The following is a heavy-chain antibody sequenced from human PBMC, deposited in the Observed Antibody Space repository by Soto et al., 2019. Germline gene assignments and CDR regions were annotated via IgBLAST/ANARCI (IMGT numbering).Heavy chain of an antibody. CDR1: GYTFTSYG. J-gene: IGHJ3*02. V-gene: IGHV1-18*01. D-gene: IGHD4-17*01. CDR2: ISAYNSNT. Sequence: ASVKVSCKASGYTFTSYGITWVRQAPGQGLEWMGWISAYNSNTNYAQKLQDRVTMTTDTSTSTAYMELRSLRSDDTAVYYCARNDYGDYDDALDIWGQGTMVTVSS. CDR3: ARNDYGDYDDALDI.